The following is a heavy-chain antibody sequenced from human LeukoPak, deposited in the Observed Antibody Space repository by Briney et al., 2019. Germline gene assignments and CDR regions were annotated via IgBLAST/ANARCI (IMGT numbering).Heavy chain of an antibody. V-gene: IGHV1-24*01. J-gene: IGHJ5*02. Sequence: ASVKVSCKVSGYTLTELSMHWVRQAPGKGLEWMGGFDPEDGETIYAQKFQGRVTMTEDTSTDTAYMELSSLRSEDTAVYYCASRTYSGILNSYSRWFDPWGQGTLVTVSS. CDR1: GYTLTELS. CDR3: ASRTYSGILNSYSRWFDP. D-gene: IGHD1-26*01. CDR2: FDPEDGET.